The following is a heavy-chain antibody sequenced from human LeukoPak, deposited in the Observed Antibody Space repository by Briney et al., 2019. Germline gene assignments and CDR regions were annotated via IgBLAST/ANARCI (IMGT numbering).Heavy chain of an antibody. V-gene: IGHV1-18*01. CDR2: ISAYNGNT. CDR1: GYTFTSYG. CDR3: ASPEGATRAGASDI. J-gene: IGHJ3*02. Sequence: ASVKVSCKASGYTFTSYGISWVRQAPGQGLEWMGWISAYNGNTNYAQKLQGRVTMTTDTSTSTAYMELRSLRSDDTAVYYCASPEGATRAGASDIWGQGTMVTVSS. D-gene: IGHD1-26*01.